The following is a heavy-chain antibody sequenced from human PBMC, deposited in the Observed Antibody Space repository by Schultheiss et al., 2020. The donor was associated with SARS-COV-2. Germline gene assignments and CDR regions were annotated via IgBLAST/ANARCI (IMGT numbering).Heavy chain of an antibody. CDR2: INHSVST. CDR3: ARRGARKYSSSPPSNYYMDV. J-gene: IGHJ6*03. Sequence: SETLSLTCAVYGGSFSGYYWSWIRQPPGKGLEWIGEINHSVSTNYNPSLKSRVTISVDTSKNQFSLKLSSVTAADTAVYYCARRGARKYSSSPPSNYYMDVWGKGTTVTVSS. CDR1: GGSFSGYY. D-gene: IGHD6-6*01. V-gene: IGHV4-34*01.